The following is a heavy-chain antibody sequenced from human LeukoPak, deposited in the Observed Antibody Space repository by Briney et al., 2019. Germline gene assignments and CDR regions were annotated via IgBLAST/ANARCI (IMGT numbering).Heavy chain of an antibody. CDR2: IKRDGSEK. CDR3: GGGDHADY. Sequence: GGSLRLSCAASGFRLSRFWMHWVRQAPGKGLEWVANIKRDGSEKNYVNTVRDRVTVSRDNARNSLYLEMNSLRAEDTAVYYCGGGDHADYWGQGILVTVSS. V-gene: IGHV3-7*04. J-gene: IGHJ4*02. D-gene: IGHD2-21*02. CDR1: GFRLSRFW.